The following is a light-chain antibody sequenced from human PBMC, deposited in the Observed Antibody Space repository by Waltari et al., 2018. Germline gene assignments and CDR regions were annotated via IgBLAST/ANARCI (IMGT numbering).Light chain of an antibody. V-gene: IGLV2-23*01. CDR2: EGS. Sequence: QSALTQPASVSGSPGQSTTISCTGTSSDVGSYNLVSWYQQPPGKAPKLMIYEGSKRPSGVSNRFSGSRSGNTASLTISGLQAEDEADYYCCSFAGSTYVFGTGTKVTVL. CDR3: CSFAGSTYV. J-gene: IGLJ1*01. CDR1: SSDVGSYNL.